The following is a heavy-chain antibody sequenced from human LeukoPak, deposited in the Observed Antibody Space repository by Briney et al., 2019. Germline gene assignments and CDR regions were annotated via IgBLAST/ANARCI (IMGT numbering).Heavy chain of an antibody. V-gene: IGHV1-2*06. CDR2: INPNSGGT. D-gene: IGHD1-1*01. CDR3: ARGRGGTLNDY. J-gene: IGHJ4*02. Sequence: ASVKVSCKASGYTFTDYSMHWVRQAPGQGLEWMGRINPNSGGTNYAQKFQGRVTMTRDTSISTAYMELSRLKSDDTAVYYCARGRGGTLNDYWGQGTLVTVSP. CDR1: GYTFTDYS.